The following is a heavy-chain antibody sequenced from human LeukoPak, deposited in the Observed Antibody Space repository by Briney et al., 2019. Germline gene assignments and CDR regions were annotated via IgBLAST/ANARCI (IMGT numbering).Heavy chain of an antibody. CDR1: GLTFTSYA. J-gene: IGHJ4*02. Sequence: GGSLRPSCAASGLTFTSYAMNWVRQAPGKGLEWVSFISASGSSTHYADSVKGRFTISRDNSNDTLYLQINSLRAEDTAAYYCAKGAQYDFWTGYTLEYFDVWGKGTLVTVSS. D-gene: IGHD3-3*01. CDR3: AKGAQYDFWTGYTLEYFDV. V-gene: IGHV3-23*01. CDR2: ISASGSST.